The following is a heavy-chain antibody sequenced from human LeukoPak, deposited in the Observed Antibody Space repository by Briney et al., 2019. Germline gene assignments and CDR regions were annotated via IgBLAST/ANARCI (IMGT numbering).Heavy chain of an antibody. J-gene: IGHJ6*02. CDR3: AREGKQWLVPLYYGMDV. D-gene: IGHD6-19*01. CDR1: GFTFSSYA. Sequence: GRSLRLSCAASGFTFSSYAMHWVRQAPGKGLEWVAVISYDGSNEYYADSVKGRFTISRDNSKNTPYLQMNSLRAEDTAVYYCAREGKQWLVPLYYGMDVWGQGTTVTVSS. V-gene: IGHV3-30-3*01. CDR2: ISYDGSNE.